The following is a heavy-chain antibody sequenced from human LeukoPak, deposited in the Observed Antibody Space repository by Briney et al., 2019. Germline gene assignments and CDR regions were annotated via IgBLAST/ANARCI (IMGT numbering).Heavy chain of an antibody. J-gene: IGHJ4*02. CDR1: GGSISSSSYY. D-gene: IGHD6-19*01. V-gene: IGHV4-39*07. CDR3: ARECGSGCPQDY. Sequence: SETLSLTCTVSGGSISSSSYYWGWIRQPPGKGLEWIGSIYYSGSTYYNPSLKSRVTISVDTSKNQFSLKLSSVTAADTAVYYCARECGSGCPQDYWGQGPRVPVSS. CDR2: IYYSGST.